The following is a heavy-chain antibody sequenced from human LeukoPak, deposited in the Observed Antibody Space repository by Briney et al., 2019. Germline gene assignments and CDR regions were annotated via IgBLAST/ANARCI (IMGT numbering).Heavy chain of an antibody. V-gene: IGHV3-7*03. J-gene: IGHJ4*02. D-gene: IGHD5-12*01. CDR2: IKQDGSEK. CDR1: AFTFSSYW. Sequence: PGGSLRLSCAASAFTFSSYWMSWVRQAPGKGLEWGANIKQDGSEKYYVDSVKGRFTISRDNAKDSLYLQMNSLRAEDTAVYYCAREDTENSGYIDYWGQGTLVTVSS. CDR3: AREDTENSGYIDY.